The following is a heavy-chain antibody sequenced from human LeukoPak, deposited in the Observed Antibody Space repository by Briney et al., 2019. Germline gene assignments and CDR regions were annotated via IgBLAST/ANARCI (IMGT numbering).Heavy chain of an antibody. V-gene: IGHV1-8*01. CDR2: MNPNTDKT. CDR3: ARGRPGLASAGIYDF. D-gene: IGHD6-13*01. J-gene: IGHJ4*02. CDR1: GYTFTSSD. Sequence: ASVKVSCKASGYTFTSSDINWVRQATGQGLGWMGWMNPNTDKTGYARNFQGRVTMTKNISISTAYMEVSSLTYEDTAIYYCARGRPGLASAGIYDFWGQGTLITVSS.